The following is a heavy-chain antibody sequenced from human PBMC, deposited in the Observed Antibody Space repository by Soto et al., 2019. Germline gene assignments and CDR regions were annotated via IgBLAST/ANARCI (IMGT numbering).Heavy chain of an antibody. CDR2: ISGNGGTT. CDR3: ARGHLNGSFTGSMIVVNWFDP. J-gene: IGHJ5*02. CDR1: GFTFRNYA. D-gene: IGHD3-22*01. Sequence: GGSLRLSCTASGFTFRNYAMSWVRQAPGKGLQWVSAISGNGGTTYYADSVKGRFTLSRDNFKDTLYLQMNSLRTEDTAVYYCARGHLNGSFTGSMIVVNWFDPWGQGTLVTVSS. V-gene: IGHV3-23*01.